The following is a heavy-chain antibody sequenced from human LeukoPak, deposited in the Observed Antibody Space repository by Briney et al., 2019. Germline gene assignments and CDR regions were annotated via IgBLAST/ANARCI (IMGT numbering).Heavy chain of an antibody. D-gene: IGHD1-7*01. CDR1: GFTFSSYA. CDR3: ARDRKLELAGMDV. J-gene: IGHJ6*02. Sequence: GGSLRLSCAASGFTFSSYAMSWVRQAPGKGLEWVSAISGSGGSTYYADSVKGRFTISRGNSKNTLYLQMNSLRAEDTAVYYCARDRKLELAGMDVWGQGTTVTVSS. V-gene: IGHV3-23*01. CDR2: ISGSGGST.